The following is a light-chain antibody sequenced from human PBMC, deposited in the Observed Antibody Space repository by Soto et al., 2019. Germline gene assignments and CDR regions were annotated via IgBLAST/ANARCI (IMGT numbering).Light chain of an antibody. CDR3: QQYVSPPIT. J-gene: IGKJ5*01. CDR1: QSVTSSY. CDR2: GAS. V-gene: IGKV3-20*01. Sequence: EIVLTQSPGTLSLSPGERPTLSCGASQSVTSSYLAWYQQKPGQAPRXXIYGASSRATGIPDRFSGSGSGTDLTITISRLQPEDFEVYYCQQYVSPPITFGQGTRLEIK.